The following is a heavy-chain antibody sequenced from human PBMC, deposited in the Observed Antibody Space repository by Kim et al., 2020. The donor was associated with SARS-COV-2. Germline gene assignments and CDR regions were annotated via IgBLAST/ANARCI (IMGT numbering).Heavy chain of an antibody. CDR2: ISSSGSTI. CDR3: ARDPRDILLGPPNFDY. D-gene: IGHD2-8*02. J-gene: IGHJ4*02. V-gene: IGHV3-48*03. Sequence: GGSLRLSCAASGFTFSNFEMNWLRQAPGKGLEWLSYISSSGSTIYYADSVKGRFTISRDNAKNSLYLQMNSLRAEDTAVYYCARDPRDILLGPPNFDYWGQGTQVTVSS. CDR1: GFTFSNFE.